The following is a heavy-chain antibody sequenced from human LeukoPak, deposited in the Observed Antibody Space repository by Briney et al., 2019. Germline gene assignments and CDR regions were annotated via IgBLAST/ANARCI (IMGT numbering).Heavy chain of an antibody. CDR2: IYYSGST. D-gene: IGHD3-3*01. J-gene: IGHJ4*02. CDR3: ARVSTIFPPDFDY. Sequence: SETLSLTCTVSGGSISSSSYYWGWIRQPPGKGLEWIGSIYYSGSTYYNPSLKSRVTISVDKSKNQFSLKLSSVTAADTAVYYCARVSTIFPPDFDYWGQGTLVTVSS. V-gene: IGHV4-39*07. CDR1: GGSISSSSYY.